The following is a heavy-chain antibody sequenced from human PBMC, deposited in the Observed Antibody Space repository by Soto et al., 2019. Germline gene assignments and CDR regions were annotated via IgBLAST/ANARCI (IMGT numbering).Heavy chain of an antibody. CDR3: ATYYYDSSGPVSGAFDI. J-gene: IGHJ3*02. CDR2: INPNSGGT. Sequence: ASVKVSCKASGYTFTGYYMHWVRQAPGQGLEWMGWINPNSGGTNYAQKFQGWVTMTRDTSISTAYMELSRLRSDDTAVYYCATYYYDSSGPVSGAFDIWGQGTMVTVSS. D-gene: IGHD3-22*01. CDR1: GYTFTGYY. V-gene: IGHV1-2*04.